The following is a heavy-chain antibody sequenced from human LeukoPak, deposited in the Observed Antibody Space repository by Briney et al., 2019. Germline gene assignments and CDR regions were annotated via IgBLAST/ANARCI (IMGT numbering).Heavy chain of an antibody. J-gene: IGHJ4*02. Sequence: GGSLTLSCAASGFIFSDYYMSWIRQAPGKGLEWLSYISSSSIYTSYADSVKGRFTISRDNAKNLLYLQLNSLRAEDTAVYYCARGSPPDYWGQGTLVTVSS. D-gene: IGHD2-15*01. CDR2: ISSSSIYT. CDR1: GFIFSDYY. CDR3: ARGSPPDY. V-gene: IGHV3-11*05.